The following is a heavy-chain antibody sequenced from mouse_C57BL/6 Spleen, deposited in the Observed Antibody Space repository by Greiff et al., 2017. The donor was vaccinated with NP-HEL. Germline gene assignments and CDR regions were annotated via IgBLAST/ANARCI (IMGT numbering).Heavy chain of an antibody. Sequence: VQLQQSGAELVKPGASVKISCKASGYAFSSYWMNWVKQRPGKGLEWIGQIYPGDGDTNYNGKFKGKATLTADKSSSTAYMQLSSLTSEDSAVYFCARNLVYDGYYDFAYWGQGTLVTVSA. CDR1: GYAFSSYW. V-gene: IGHV1-80*01. D-gene: IGHD2-3*01. CDR2: IYPGDGDT. J-gene: IGHJ3*01. CDR3: ARNLVYDGYYDFAY.